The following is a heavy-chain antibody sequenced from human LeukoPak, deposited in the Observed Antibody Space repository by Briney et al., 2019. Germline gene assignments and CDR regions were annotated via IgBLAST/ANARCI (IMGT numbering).Heavy chain of an antibody. CDR3: ARDSYYYDSSGYYGC. Sequence: SETLSLTCTVSGGSISSSSYYWGWIRQPPGKGLEWIGSIYYSRSTYYNPSLKSRVTISVDTSKNQFSLKLSSVTAADTAVYYCARDSYYYDSSGYYGCWGQGTLVTVSS. D-gene: IGHD3-22*01. CDR2: IYYSRST. V-gene: IGHV4-39*07. J-gene: IGHJ4*02. CDR1: GGSISSSSYY.